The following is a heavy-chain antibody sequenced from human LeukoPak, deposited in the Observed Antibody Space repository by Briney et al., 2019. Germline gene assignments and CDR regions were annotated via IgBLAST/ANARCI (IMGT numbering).Heavy chain of an antibody. D-gene: IGHD2-2*02. CDR3: ARGIVVVPAAILGTFDY. V-gene: IGHV1-69*13. CDR2: IIPIFGTA. Sequence: SVKVSCKASGGTFTSYAISWVRQAPGQGLEWMGGIIPIFGTANYAQKFQGRVTITADESTSTAYMELSSLRSEDTAVYYCARGIVVVPAAILGTFDYWGQGTLVTVSS. J-gene: IGHJ4*02. CDR1: GGTFTSYA.